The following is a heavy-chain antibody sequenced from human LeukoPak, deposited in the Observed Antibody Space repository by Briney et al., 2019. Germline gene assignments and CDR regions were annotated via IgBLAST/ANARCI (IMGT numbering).Heavy chain of an antibody. J-gene: IGHJ3*02. CDR3: ARDGSGSRDAFDI. V-gene: IGHV1-69*05. CDR2: IIPIFGTA. D-gene: IGHD1-26*01. CDR1: GGTFSSFA. Sequence: SVKVSCKASGGTFSSFAISWVRQAPGQGLEWMGGIIPIFGTANYAQKFQGRVTITTDESTSTAYMELSSLRSEDTAVYYCARDGSGSRDAFDIWGQGTVVTVSS.